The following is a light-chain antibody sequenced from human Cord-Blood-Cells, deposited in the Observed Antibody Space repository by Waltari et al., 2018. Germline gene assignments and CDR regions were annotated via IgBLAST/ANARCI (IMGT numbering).Light chain of an antibody. CDR2: RNN. V-gene: IGLV1-47*01. Sequence: QSVLTQPPSPSGTPGQRVTISRSGSSPNTGSTLVYWYQQLPGTAPKLLIYRNNQRPSGVPDRFSGSKSGTSASLAISGLRSEDEADYYCAAWDDSLSGWVFGGGTKLTVL. CDR3: AAWDDSLSGWV. J-gene: IGLJ3*02. CDR1: SPNTGSTL.